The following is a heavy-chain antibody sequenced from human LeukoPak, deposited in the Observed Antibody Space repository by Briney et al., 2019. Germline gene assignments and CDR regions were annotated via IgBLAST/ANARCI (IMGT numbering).Heavy chain of an antibody. CDR3: VRLASYWFDP. Sequence: PSETLSLTCSVSGGTISSYYWNWIRQPPGKGLEWIGYIYHSGSINYNPSLKSRVTISVDTSKNQFSLKLTSVTAADTAVYYCVRLASYWFDPWGQGTLVTVSS. CDR2: IYHSGSI. CDR1: GGTISSYY. D-gene: IGHD5-12*01. V-gene: IGHV4-59*08. J-gene: IGHJ5*02.